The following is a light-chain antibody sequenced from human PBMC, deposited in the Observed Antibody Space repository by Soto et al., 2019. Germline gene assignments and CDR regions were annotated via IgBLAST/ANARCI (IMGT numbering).Light chain of an antibody. V-gene: IGKV3-15*01. CDR1: QSVSSN. CDR2: GAS. Sequence: EIVMTQSPATLSVSPGERATLSCRASQSVSSNLAWYQQKLGQAPRLLIYGASTRATGIPARFSGSGSGTEFTLTISSLQSEDFAVYYCQQYNNWLTFGGGNKVEIK. J-gene: IGKJ4*01. CDR3: QQYNNWLT.